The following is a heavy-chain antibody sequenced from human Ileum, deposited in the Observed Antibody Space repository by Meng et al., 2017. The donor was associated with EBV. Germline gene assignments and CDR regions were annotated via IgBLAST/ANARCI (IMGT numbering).Heavy chain of an antibody. D-gene: IGHD6-19*01. CDR3: ARDGYSSGSD. CDR1: GGSVSSGGNY. V-gene: IGHV4-61*08. CDR2: IYNSGST. Sequence: QVQLQGSGPGLVKPSETLSLTCSVSGGSVSSGGNYWSWIRQPPGKGLEWIDYIYNSGSTNYNPSLKSRVTISVDTSKNQFSLKLSSVTAADTAVYYCARDGYSSGSDWGQGTLVTVSS. J-gene: IGHJ4*02.